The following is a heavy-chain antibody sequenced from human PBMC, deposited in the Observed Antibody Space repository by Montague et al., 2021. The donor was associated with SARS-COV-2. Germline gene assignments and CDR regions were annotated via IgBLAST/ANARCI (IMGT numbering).Heavy chain of an antibody. CDR2: TSYDGSNK. D-gene: IGHD2-8*01. CDR1: GFTFSSYA. V-gene: IGHV3-30*04. Sequence: SLRLSCAASGFTFSSYAMHWVRQAPGKGLEWVAVTSYDGSNKYYTDSVKGRFTISRDNPKNTLYLQMNSLRAEDTAVYYCARGTKGNYYYGMDVWGQGTTVTVSS. J-gene: IGHJ6*02. CDR3: ARGTKGNYYYGMDV.